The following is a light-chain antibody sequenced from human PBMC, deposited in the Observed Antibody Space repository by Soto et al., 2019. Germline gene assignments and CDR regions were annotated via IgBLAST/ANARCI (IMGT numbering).Light chain of an antibody. CDR3: QSYDSSFVV. CDR1: SSNIGAGYD. CDR2: GNS. Sequence: QLVLTQPPSVSGAPGQRVTISCIGSSSNIGAGYDVHWYQQLPGTAPKLLIYGNSNRPSGVPDRFSGSKSGTSASLAITGLQAEDEADYYCQSYDSSFVVFGGGTKLTVL. J-gene: IGLJ2*01. V-gene: IGLV1-40*01.